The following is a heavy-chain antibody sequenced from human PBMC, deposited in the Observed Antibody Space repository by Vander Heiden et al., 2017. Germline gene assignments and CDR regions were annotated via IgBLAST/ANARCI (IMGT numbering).Heavy chain of an antibody. V-gene: IGHV3-30*18. D-gene: IGHD7-27*01. CDR2: ISYDGNNE. Sequence: QVQVVESGGGVVQPGRSLRLSCAASGFNFRVYGMHWGRQARGKGLEWVALISYDGNNEYYGDSVKGRFTISRDNAKNTLYLQMNSLRAEDTAVYYCAKDPSLSGEAHFDLWGRGTLVTVSS. CDR1: GFNFRVYG. J-gene: IGHJ2*01. CDR3: AKDPSLSGEAHFDL.